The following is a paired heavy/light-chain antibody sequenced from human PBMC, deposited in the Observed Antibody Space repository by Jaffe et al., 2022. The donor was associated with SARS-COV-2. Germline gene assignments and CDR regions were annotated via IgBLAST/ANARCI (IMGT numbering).Light chain of an antibody. V-gene: IGKV3-11*01. Sequence: EIVLTQSPATLSLSPGERATLSCRASQSVSSYLAWYQQKPGQAPRLLIYDASNRATGIPARFSGSGSGTDFTLTISSLEPEDFAVYYCQQRSNWPPGFGQGTRLEIK. CDR3: QQRSNWPPG. CDR1: QSVSSY. CDR2: DAS. J-gene: IGKJ5*01.
Heavy chain of an antibody. Sequence: EVQVLESGGGLVQPGGSLRLSCAASGFTFSSYAMSWVRQAPGKGLEWVSSISASGGSTYYADSVKGRFTISRDNSKNTLYLQMNSLRAEDTAVYYCAKDAEGQRRIRGLLWFGEFDSWGQGTLVTVSS. CDR1: GFTFSSYA. V-gene: IGHV3-23*01. J-gene: IGHJ5*01. CDR2: ISASGGST. CDR3: AKDAEGQRRIRGLLWFGEFDS. D-gene: IGHD3-10*01.